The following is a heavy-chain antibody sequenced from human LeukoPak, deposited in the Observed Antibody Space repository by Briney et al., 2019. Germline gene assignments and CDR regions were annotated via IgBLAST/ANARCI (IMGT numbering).Heavy chain of an antibody. CDR3: ARDTLVYCSGGSCDSYYYMDV. Sequence: GASVKVPCKASGYTFTSYGISWVRQAPGQGLEWMGWISAYNGNTNYAQKLQGRVTMTTDTSTSTAYMELRSLRSDDTAVYYCARDTLVYCSGGSCDSYYYMDVWGKGTTVTVSS. CDR2: ISAYNGNT. CDR1: GYTFTSYG. J-gene: IGHJ6*03. V-gene: IGHV1-18*01. D-gene: IGHD2-15*01.